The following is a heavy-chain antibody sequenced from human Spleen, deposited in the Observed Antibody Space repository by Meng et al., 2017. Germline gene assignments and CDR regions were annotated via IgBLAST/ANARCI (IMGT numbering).Heavy chain of an antibody. CDR1: GGSISSSNW. J-gene: IGHJ4*02. Sequence: QVQMQESGPGLVKPSGTLSRTCVVSGGSISSSNWWSWVRQPPGKGLQWIGEIYQSGSTSSYNPSLRSRVTMSLDTSRNQISLMLTSVTAADTAVYYCARNGAYCLDSWGQGTLVTVSS. D-gene: IGHD2-21*01. CDR2: IYQSGST. V-gene: IGHV4-4*02. CDR3: ARNGAYCLDS.